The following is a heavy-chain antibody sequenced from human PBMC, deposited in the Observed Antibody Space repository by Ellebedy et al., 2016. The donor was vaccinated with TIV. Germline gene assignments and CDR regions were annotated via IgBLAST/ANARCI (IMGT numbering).Heavy chain of an antibody. CDR2: IDPSDSYT. D-gene: IGHD3-10*01. Sequence: GESLKISCKGSGYSFTNYWIGWVRQMPGKGLEWMGRIDPSDSYTNYSPSFQGHVTISADKSISTAYLQWSSLKASDTAMYYCARHPLSLWFGESQADYWGQGTLVTVSS. CDR1: GYSFTNYW. J-gene: IGHJ4*02. CDR3: ARHPLSLWFGESQADY. V-gene: IGHV5-10-1*01.